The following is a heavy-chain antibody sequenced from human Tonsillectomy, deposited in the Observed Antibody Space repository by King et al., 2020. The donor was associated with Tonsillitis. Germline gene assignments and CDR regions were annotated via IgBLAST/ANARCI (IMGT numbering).Heavy chain of an antibody. CDR1: GYTFTGYY. V-gene: IGHV1-2*04. D-gene: IGHD7-27*01. J-gene: IGHJ4*02. CDR3: ARGQLGDKYYFDY. Sequence: QLVQSGAEVKKPGASVKVSCKASGYTFTGYYINWVRQAPGQGLEWMGWINPNSGDTDCAQKFQGWVTMTRDTSISTAYMELSRLRSDDTAVYYCARGQLGDKYYFDYWGQGTLVTVSS. CDR2: INPNSGDT.